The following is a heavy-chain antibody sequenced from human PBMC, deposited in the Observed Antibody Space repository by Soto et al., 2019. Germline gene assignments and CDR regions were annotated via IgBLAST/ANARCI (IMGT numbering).Heavy chain of an antibody. CDR1: GGSISSGGYY. CDR3: ARRGLDYYFDY. V-gene: IGHV4-31*01. Sequence: PSETLSLTCTVSGGSISSGGYYWSWIRQHPGKSLEWIGYIYYSGSTYYNPSLKSLVTISVDTSKNQFSLKLSSVTAADTAVYYCARRGLDYYFDYWGQGTLGTVSS. CDR2: IYYSGST. J-gene: IGHJ4*02. D-gene: IGHD2-21*01.